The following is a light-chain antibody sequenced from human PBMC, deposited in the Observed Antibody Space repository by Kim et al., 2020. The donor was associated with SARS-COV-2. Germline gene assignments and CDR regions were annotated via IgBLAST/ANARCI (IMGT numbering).Light chain of an antibody. CDR1: ETGGNKF. CDR3: HHYGSSPVT. J-gene: IGKJ5*01. CDR2: GAS. V-gene: IGKV3-20*01. Sequence: SPGETATLSCRASETGGNKFLAWYQQRPGQAPRLLMFGASNRATGIPDRFTGSASGTDFTLTVNRLEPEDFAMYYCHHYGSSPVTFGQETRLEIK.